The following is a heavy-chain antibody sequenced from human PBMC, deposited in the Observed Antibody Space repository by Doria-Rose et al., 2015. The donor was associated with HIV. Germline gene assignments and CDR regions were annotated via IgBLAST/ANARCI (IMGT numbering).Heavy chain of an antibody. CDR1: GVSLSSPGMG. J-gene: IGHJ4*02. D-gene: IGHD6-13*01. Sequence: QITLKESGPVLVKPTETLTLTCTVSGVSLSSPGMGVSWIRQPPGKAREWPANIFSDDERSYKTSLKSRRTISRGTSKSQVVLTMTDMDPVDTATYYCARIKSSRWYHKYYFDFWGQGTLVIVSA. V-gene: IGHV2-26*01. CDR3: ARIKSSRWYHKYYFDF. CDR2: IFSDDER.